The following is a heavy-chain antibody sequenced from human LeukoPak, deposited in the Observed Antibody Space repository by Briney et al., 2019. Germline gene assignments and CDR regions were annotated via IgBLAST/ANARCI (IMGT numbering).Heavy chain of an antibody. Sequence: GGSLRLSCAASGFTFSSYGMHWVRQAPGKGLEWVSSISSSSSYIYYADSVKGRFTISRDNAKNSLYLQMNSLRAEDTAVYYCATKANDAVTADYWGQGTLVTVSS. J-gene: IGHJ4*02. V-gene: IGHV3-21*01. CDR3: ATKANDAVTADY. D-gene: IGHD2-21*02. CDR1: GFTFSSYG. CDR2: ISSSSSYI.